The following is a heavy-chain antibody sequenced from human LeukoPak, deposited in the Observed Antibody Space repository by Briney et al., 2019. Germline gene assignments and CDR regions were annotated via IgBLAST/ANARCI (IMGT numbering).Heavy chain of an antibody. CDR2: IIPILGIA. D-gene: IGHD6-25*01. V-gene: IGHV1-69*04. CDR1: GGTFSSYA. Sequence: ASVNVSCTTSGGTFSSYAISWVRQAPGQGLEWMGRIIPILGIANYAQKFQGRVTITADKSTSTAYMELSSLRSEDTAVYYCARGLIAAVYYYGMDVWGQGTTVTVSS. CDR3: ARGLIAAVYYYGMDV. J-gene: IGHJ6*02.